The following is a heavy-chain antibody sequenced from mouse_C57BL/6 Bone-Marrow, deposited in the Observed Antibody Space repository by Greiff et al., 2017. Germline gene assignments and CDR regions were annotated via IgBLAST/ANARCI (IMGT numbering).Heavy chain of an antibody. D-gene: IGHD2-2*01. CDR2: ISSGGSYT. V-gene: IGHV5-6*01. CDR1: GFTFSSYG. CDR3: ARGGLRRAWFAY. Sequence: EVHLVESGGDLVKPGGSLKLSCAASGFTFSSYGMSWVRQTPDKRLEWVATISSGGSYTYYPDSVKGRFTISRDNAKNTLYLQMSSLKSEDTAMYYWARGGLRRAWFAYWGQGTLVTVSA. J-gene: IGHJ3*01.